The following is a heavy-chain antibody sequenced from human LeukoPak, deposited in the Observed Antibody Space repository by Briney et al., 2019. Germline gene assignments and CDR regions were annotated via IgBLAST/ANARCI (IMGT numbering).Heavy chain of an antibody. CDR1: GFTFSSYG. D-gene: IGHD6-19*01. CDR3: ARVRNSSGWYFDY. V-gene: IGHV3-30*03. CDR2: ISYDGSNK. Sequence: PGRSLRLSCAASGFTFSSYGMHWVRQAPGKGLEWVAVISYDGSNKYYADSVKGRFTISRDNSKNTLYLQMNSLRAEDTAVYYCARVRNSSGWYFDYWGQGTLVTVSS. J-gene: IGHJ4*02.